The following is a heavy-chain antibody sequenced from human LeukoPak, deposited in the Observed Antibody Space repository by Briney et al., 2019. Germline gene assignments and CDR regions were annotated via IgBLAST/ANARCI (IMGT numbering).Heavy chain of an antibody. V-gene: IGHV1-2*02. Sequence: GASVTVSCKASVYTFTVYYMHWVRQAPGQGGGWMGWINPNSGGTNYAQKFQGRVTMTRDTSISTAYMELSRLRSDDTAVYYCARELKVVVVPAAIPGYWGQGTLVTVSS. CDR3: ARELKVVVVPAAIPGY. J-gene: IGHJ4*02. D-gene: IGHD2-2*01. CDR1: VYTFTVYY. CDR2: INPNSGGT.